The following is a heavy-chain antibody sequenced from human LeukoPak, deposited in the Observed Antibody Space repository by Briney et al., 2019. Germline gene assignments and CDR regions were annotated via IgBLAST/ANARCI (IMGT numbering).Heavy chain of an antibody. CDR2: ISGSGGST. Sequence: PGGSLRLSCAASGFTFSSYAMSWVRQAPGKGLEWVSAISGSGGSTYYADSVKGRFTISRDNSKNTLYLQMDILRAEDTAVYYCVKNGVRSLFTVYNWFGSWGQGTLVTVSS. V-gene: IGHV3-23*01. CDR3: VKNGVRSLFTVYNWFGS. J-gene: IGHJ5*01. CDR1: GFTFSSYA. D-gene: IGHD2-8*01.